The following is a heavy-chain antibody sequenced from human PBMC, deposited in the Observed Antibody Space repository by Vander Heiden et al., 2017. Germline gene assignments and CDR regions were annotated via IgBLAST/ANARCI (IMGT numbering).Heavy chain of an antibody. Sequence: EVQLVESGGGLVQPGGSLRLSCAAPGFTFSSYSMNWVRQAPGKGLEWVSYISSSSSTIYYADSVKGRFTISRDNAKNSLYLQMNSLRDEDTAVYYCARVRVYDFWSGYPPDYWGQGTLVTVSS. CDR1: GFTFSSYS. J-gene: IGHJ4*02. CDR3: ARVRVYDFWSGYPPDY. D-gene: IGHD3-3*01. CDR2: ISSSSSTI. V-gene: IGHV3-48*02.